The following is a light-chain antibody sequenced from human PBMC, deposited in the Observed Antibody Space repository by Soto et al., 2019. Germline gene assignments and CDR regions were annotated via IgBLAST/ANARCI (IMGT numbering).Light chain of an antibody. CDR3: QQRFSPLPIS. J-gene: IGKJ5*01. CDR2: TAS. Sequence: DIQMSQSPSSLSASIGDRVTITFRASQNIYNYLNWYQQKPGEAPKLLIFTASSLRSGVPSRFRGSGSGTDFHLTITTLQPEDFATSYCQQRFSPLPISFGQGTRLE. CDR1: QNIYNY. V-gene: IGKV1-39*01.